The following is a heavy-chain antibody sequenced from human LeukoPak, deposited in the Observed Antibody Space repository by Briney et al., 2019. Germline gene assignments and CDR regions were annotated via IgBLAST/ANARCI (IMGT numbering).Heavy chain of an antibody. Sequence: ASVKVSCKASGYTFTSYGITWVRQAPGQGLQWMGWISAYNGNTIYAKKLQGRLTMTTDTSTSTAYMELRSLRSDDSALYYCARGGDGYNSLFHSFDLWGHGTMVTVSS. J-gene: IGHJ3*01. CDR1: GYTFTSYG. CDR3: ARGGDGYNSLFHSFDL. D-gene: IGHD5-24*01. CDR2: ISAYNGNT. V-gene: IGHV1-18*01.